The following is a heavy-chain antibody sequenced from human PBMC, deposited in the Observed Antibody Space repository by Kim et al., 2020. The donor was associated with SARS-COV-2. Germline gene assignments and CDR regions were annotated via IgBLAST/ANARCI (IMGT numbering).Heavy chain of an antibody. V-gene: IGHV3-30-3*01. D-gene: IGHD6-25*01. CDR3: ARDRRPYSSDKNYYYYGMDV. J-gene: IGHJ6*02. CDR1: GFTFSSYA. CDR2: ISYDGSNK. Sequence: GGSLRLSCAASGFTFSSYAMHWVRQAPGKGLEWVAVISYDGSNKYYADSVKGRFTISRDNSKNTLYLQMNSLRAEDTAVYYCARDRRPYSSDKNYYYYGMDVWGQGTTVTVSS.